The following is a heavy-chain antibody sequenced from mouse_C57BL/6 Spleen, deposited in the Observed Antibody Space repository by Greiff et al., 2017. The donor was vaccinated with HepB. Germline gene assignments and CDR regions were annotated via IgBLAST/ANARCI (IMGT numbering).Heavy chain of an antibody. V-gene: IGHV1-81*01. CDR1: GYTFTSYG. Sequence: QVQLKQSGAELARPGASVKLSCKASGYTFTSYGISWVKQRTGQGLEWIGEIYPRSGNTYYNEKFKGKATLTADKSSSTAYMELRSLTSEDSAVYFCARIITTVVDPCYFDYWGQGTTLTVSS. D-gene: IGHD1-1*01. CDR2: IYPRSGNT. J-gene: IGHJ2*01. CDR3: ARIITTVVDPCYFDY.